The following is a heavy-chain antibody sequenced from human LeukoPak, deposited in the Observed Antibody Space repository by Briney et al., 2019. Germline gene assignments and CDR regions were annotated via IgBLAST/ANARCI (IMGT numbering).Heavy chain of an antibody. J-gene: IGHJ4*02. D-gene: IGHD6-19*01. CDR2: LTGGSGGT. CDR1: GFTFRDYA. V-gene: IGHV3-23*01. CDR3: AKDTPLNEYGSGWSRNSFDS. Sequence: PGGSLRLSCAASGFTFRDYAMSWVRQAPGKGLEWVSTLTGGSGGTHQADSVKGRFTISRDNSRDTLYLQMNSLRVEDTALYYCAKDTPLNEYGSGWSRNSFDSWGQGTPVTVSS.